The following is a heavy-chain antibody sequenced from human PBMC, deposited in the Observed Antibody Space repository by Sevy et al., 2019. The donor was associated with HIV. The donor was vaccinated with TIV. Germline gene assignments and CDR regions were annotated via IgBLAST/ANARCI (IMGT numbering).Heavy chain of an antibody. CDR1: GFTFSSYW. CDR2: IKQEGSEK. J-gene: IGHJ4*02. V-gene: IGHV3-7*03. D-gene: IGHD1-26*01. Sequence: GGSLRLSCAASGFTFSSYWMSWVRQAPGKELEWVANIKQEGSEKYYVDSVKGRFTISRDNAKNSLYLQMNSLRAEDTAVYYCARRPIVGDTFFDDWGQGTLVTVSS. CDR3: ARRPIVGDTFFDD.